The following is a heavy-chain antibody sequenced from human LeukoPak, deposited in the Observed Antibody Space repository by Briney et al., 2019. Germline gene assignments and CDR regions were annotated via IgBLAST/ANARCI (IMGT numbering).Heavy chain of an antibody. Sequence: ASVKVSCNVSGYTFTELSMHWVRQAPGKGLEWMGGFDPEDGETIYAQKFQGRVTMTEDTSTDTAYMELSSLRSEDTAVYYCATIDGHYDSSGYWGQGTLVIVSS. CDR3: ATIDGHYDSSGY. V-gene: IGHV1-24*01. CDR2: FDPEDGET. J-gene: IGHJ4*02. D-gene: IGHD3-22*01. CDR1: GYTFTELS.